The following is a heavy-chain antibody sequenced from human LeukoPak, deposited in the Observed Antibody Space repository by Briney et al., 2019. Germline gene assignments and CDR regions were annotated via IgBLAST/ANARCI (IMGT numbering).Heavy chain of an antibody. CDR3: ARVLGSGAERD. CDR2: INPSGGST. J-gene: IGHJ4*02. D-gene: IGHD3-10*01. V-gene: IGHV1-46*01. Sequence: GASVKVSCKASGYTFTSYYMHWVRQAPGQGLEWMGIINPSGGSTSYAQKFQGRVTMTRDMSTSTVYMELSSLRSEDTAVYYCARVLGSGAERDWGQGTLVTVSS. CDR1: GYTFTSYY.